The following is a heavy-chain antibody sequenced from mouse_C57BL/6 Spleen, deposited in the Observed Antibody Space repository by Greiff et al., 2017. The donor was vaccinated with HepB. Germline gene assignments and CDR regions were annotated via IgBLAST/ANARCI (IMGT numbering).Heavy chain of an antibody. CDR1: GYTFTSYW. J-gene: IGHJ3*01. CDR2: IDPSDSYT. Sequence: QVQLQQPGAELVMPGASVKLSCKASGYTFTSYWMHWVKQRPGQGLEWIGEIDPSDSYTNYNQKFKGKSTLTVDKSSSTAYMQLSSLTSEDSAVYYGARGSNPAWFAYWGQGTLVTVSA. V-gene: IGHV1-69*01. CDR3: ARGSNPAWFAY. D-gene: IGHD2-5*01.